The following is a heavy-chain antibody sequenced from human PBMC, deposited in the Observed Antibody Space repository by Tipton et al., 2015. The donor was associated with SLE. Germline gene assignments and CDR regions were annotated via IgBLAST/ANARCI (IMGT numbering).Heavy chain of an antibody. CDR3: ASQYPDFRITMARDAFDI. V-gene: IGHV5-51*01. J-gene: IGHJ3*02. D-gene: IGHD3-10*01. CDR1: GYSFTSYW. CDR2: IYPGDSDT. Sequence: QLVQSGAEVKKPGESLKISCKGSGYSFTSYWIGWVRQMPGKGLEWMGIIYPGDSDTRYSPSFQGQVTISADKSISTAYLQWSSLKASDTAMYYCASQYPDFRITMARDAFDIWGQGTMVTVSS.